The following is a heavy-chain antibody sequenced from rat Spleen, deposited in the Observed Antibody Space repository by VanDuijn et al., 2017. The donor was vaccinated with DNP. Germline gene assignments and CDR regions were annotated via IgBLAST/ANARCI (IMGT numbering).Heavy chain of an antibody. CDR1: GFTFSNYD. D-gene: IGHD1-3*01. J-gene: IGHJ3*01. CDR3: ARPVATVAPFAY. CDR2: ITSDGGNN. V-gene: IGHV5-7*01. Sequence: EVQLVESGGGLVQPGTSLKLSCAASGFTFSNYDMAWVRQAPKQGLEWVATITSDGGNNYYRDSVKGRFTISRDNAKTNLYLQMDSLRSEDTATYYCARPVATVAPFAYWGQGTLVTVSS.